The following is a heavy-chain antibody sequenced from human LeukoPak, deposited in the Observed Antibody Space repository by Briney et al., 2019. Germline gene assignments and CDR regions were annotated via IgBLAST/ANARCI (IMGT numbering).Heavy chain of an antibody. CDR1: GFIFSSYA. V-gene: IGHV3-23*01. Sequence: GGSLRLSCAGSGFIFSSYAMSWVRQAPGKGLEWVSAMGGVGGNTFYTDSVRGRFTISRDNSKNTLYLQMNSLRAEDAAIYYCAKTSRWERDYFDYWGQGTLVTVSS. J-gene: IGHJ4*02. CDR3: AKTSRWERDYFDY. CDR2: MGGVGGNT. D-gene: IGHD5-24*01.